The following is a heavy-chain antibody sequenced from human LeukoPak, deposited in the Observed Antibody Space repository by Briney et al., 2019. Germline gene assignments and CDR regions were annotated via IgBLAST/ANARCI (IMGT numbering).Heavy chain of an antibody. CDR3: ARIKVVDYYDTFDY. Sequence: SETLSLTCTVSGGSISSSSYYWGWIRQPPGKGLEWIGSIYYSGSTYYNPSLKSRVTISVDTSKNQFSLKLSSVTAADTAVYYCARIKVVDYYDTFDYWGQGTLVTVSS. V-gene: IGHV4-39*07. J-gene: IGHJ4*02. CDR1: GGSISSSSYY. D-gene: IGHD3-22*01. CDR2: IYYSGST.